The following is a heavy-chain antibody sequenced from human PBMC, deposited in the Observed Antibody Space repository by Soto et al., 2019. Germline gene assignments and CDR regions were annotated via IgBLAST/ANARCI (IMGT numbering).Heavy chain of an antibody. CDR1: GYTLTELS. V-gene: IGHV1-24*01. CDR3: ATPGDGSGSYYNEIFDY. J-gene: IGHJ4*02. D-gene: IGHD3-10*01. Sequence: GASVKVSCKVSGYTLTELSMHWVRQAPGKGLEWMGGFDPEDGETIYAQKFQGRVTMTEDTSTDTAYMELSSLRSEDTAVYYCATPGDGSGSYYNEIFDYWGQGTLVIVSS. CDR2: FDPEDGET.